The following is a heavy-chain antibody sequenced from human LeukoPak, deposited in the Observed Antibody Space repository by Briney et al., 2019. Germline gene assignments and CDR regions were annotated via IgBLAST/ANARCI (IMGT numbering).Heavy chain of an antibody. CDR1: GFTFSSYA. J-gene: IGHJ6*03. V-gene: IGHV3-30*04. D-gene: IGHD1-1*01. CDR2: ISDDGSNK. CDR3: ARDKRWNDPHYYYMDV. Sequence: GGSLTLSCAASGFTFSSYAMHWLRQAPGKGLEWVAVISDDGSNKYYADSVKGRFTISRDNAKNSLYLQMNSLRAEDTALYYCARDKRWNDPHYYYMDVWGKGTTVTVSS.